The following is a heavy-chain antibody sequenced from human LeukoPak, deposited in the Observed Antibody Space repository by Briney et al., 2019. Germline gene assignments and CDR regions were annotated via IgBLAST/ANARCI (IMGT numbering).Heavy chain of an antibody. V-gene: IGHV3-74*01. CDR2: INSDESGT. D-gene: IGHD5-12*01. Sequence: PGGSLRLSCAASGFTFSTYWMHWVRQTPGKGLVWVSRINSDESGTSYADSVKGRFTISRDNAKNTLYLQMNSLRAEDTAVYYCARGYSGVSGAFDIWGQGTMVTVSS. J-gene: IGHJ3*02. CDR3: ARGYSGVSGAFDI. CDR1: GFTFSTYW.